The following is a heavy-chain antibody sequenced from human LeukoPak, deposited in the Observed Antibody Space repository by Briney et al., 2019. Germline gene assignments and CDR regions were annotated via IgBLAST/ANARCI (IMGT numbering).Heavy chain of an antibody. CDR1: GFPFDRYW. Sequence: GGSLRLSCVASGFPFDRYWMSWVRQAPGKGLEWVANIKHDGSEKNFVDSMKGRFTISRDNAENSLFLQMNSLRADDTAVYFCARQPIYEAYFDFWGQGTLVTVSS. CDR2: IKHDGSEK. J-gene: IGHJ4*02. D-gene: IGHD3-16*01. CDR3: ARQPIYEAYFDF. V-gene: IGHV3-7*01.